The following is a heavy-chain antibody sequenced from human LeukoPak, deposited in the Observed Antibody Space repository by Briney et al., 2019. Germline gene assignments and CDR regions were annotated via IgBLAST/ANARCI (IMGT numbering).Heavy chain of an antibody. J-gene: IGHJ4*02. V-gene: IGHV3-30*02. Sequence: GESLRLSCAASGFTFSSYGMHWVRQAPGKGLEWVAFIRYDASNKYYVDSVKGRFTISRDNSKNTLYLQMNSLRAEDTAVYYCAKVLYSASYPPQDYWGQGTLVTVSS. CDR1: GFTFSSYG. CDR3: AKVLYSASYPPQDY. CDR2: IRYDASNK. D-gene: IGHD1-26*01.